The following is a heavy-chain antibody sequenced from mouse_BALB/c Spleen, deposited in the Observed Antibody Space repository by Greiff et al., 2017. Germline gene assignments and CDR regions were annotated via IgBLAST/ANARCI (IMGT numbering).Heavy chain of an antibody. CDR3: VYYGNYDWYFDV. D-gene: IGHD2-1*01. Sequence: EVQLQQSGPGLVKPSQSLSLTCTVTGYSITSDYAWNWIRQFPGNKLEWMGYISYSGSTSYNPSLKSRISITRDTSKNQFFLQLNSVTTEDTATYYCVYYGNYDWYFDVWGAGTTVTVSS. V-gene: IGHV3-2*02. CDR1: GYSITSDYA. CDR2: ISYSGST. J-gene: IGHJ1*01.